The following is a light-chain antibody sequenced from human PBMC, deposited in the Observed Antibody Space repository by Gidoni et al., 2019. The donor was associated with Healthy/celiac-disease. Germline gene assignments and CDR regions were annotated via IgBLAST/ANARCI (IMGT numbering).Light chain of an antibody. CDR3: QQYGSSPPWDT. Sequence: EIVLTQSPCTLSLSPGERATLSCRASQSVSSSYLAWYQQKPGQAPRLLIYGAASRATGIPDRFSGSGSGTDFTLTISRLEPEDFAVYYCQQYGSSPPWDTFGQGTKLEIK. J-gene: IGKJ2*01. CDR2: GAA. V-gene: IGKV3-20*01. CDR1: QSVSSSY.